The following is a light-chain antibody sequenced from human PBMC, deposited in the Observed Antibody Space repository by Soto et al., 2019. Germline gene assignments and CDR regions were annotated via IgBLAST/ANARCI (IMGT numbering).Light chain of an antibody. CDR3: CSYAGSSTVV. CDR2: EVS. J-gene: IGLJ2*01. V-gene: IGLV2-23*02. Sequence: QSALTQPASVSGSPGQSITISCTGTSSDVGSYNLVSWYQQHPGKAPQLMIYEVSKRPSGVSNRFSGFKSGNTASLTISGLQAEDEADYYCCSYAGSSTVVFGGGTKLTVL. CDR1: SSDVGSYNL.